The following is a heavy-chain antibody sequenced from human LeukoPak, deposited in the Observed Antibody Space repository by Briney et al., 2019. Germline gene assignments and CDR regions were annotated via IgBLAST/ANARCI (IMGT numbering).Heavy chain of an antibody. D-gene: IGHD6-6*01. Sequence: SVKVSCKASGGTFSSYAISWVRQAPGQGLEWMGGIIPIFGTANYAQKFQGRVTITADKSTSTAYMELSSLRSEDTAVYYCASRVYSSSSHSYWGQGTLVTVSS. V-gene: IGHV1-69*06. CDR1: GGTFSSYA. J-gene: IGHJ4*02. CDR2: IIPIFGTA. CDR3: ASRVYSSSSHSY.